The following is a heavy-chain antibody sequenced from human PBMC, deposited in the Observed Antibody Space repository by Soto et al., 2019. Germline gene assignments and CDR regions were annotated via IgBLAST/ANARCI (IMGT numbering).Heavy chain of an antibody. Sequence: EVQLVESGGDLVQPGGSLRLSCAASGFSFASSWMTWVRQAPGKGLEWVANIKKDGSKINYLDSVRGRFTVSRDNAKSLLYLEMNSLRAEDPALYYCARDVSPGSSSLYLEAFDIWGQGTMVTVSS. CDR2: IKKDGSKI. CDR1: GFSFASSW. CDR3: ARDVSPGSSSLYLEAFDI. V-gene: IGHV3-7*05. D-gene: IGHD6-13*01. J-gene: IGHJ3*02.